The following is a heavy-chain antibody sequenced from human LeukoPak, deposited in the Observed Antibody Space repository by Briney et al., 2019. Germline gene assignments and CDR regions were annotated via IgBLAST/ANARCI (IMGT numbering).Heavy chain of an antibody. Sequence: ESGPTLVNPTQTLTLTCTFSGISLSDTAVGVHWIRLPPGKALEWLALVYWNDDNKYSPSLRSRLTVTKDSSKNQVVLTMTNMDPDDTATYYCTHSSGWTTDFWGQGILVTVSS. V-gene: IGHV2-5*01. D-gene: IGHD6-19*01. CDR3: THSSGWTTDF. J-gene: IGHJ4*02. CDR2: VYWNDDN. CDR1: GISLSDTAVG.